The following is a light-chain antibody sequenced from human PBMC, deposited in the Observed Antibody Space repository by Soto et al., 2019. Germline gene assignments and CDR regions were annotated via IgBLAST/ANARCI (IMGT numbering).Light chain of an antibody. Sequence: QSVPTPPASVSGAPGESITISIPGTTSDVGGYKYVSWYQQHPDKAPKLIIYDVTNRPSGISNRFSGSKSGNTASLTISGLQAEDEADYYCSSYTSSSSYVFGTGTKVTVL. V-gene: IGLV2-14*01. CDR3: SSYTSSSSYV. CDR2: DVT. J-gene: IGLJ1*01. CDR1: TSDVGGYKY.